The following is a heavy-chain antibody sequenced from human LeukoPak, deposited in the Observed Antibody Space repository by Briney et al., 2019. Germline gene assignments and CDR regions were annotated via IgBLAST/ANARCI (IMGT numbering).Heavy chain of an antibody. CDR3: AGDTVTTDYYYMDV. CDR1: GGSISSTGSY. V-gene: IGHV4-39*07. Sequence: SETLSLTCTVSGGSISSTGSYWGWIRQPPGKGLEWIGSIYYSGSTYYNPSLKSRVTISVDTSKNQFSLKLSSVTAADTAVYYCAGDTVTTDYYYMDVWGKGTTVTVSS. D-gene: IGHD4-17*01. CDR2: IYYSGST. J-gene: IGHJ6*03.